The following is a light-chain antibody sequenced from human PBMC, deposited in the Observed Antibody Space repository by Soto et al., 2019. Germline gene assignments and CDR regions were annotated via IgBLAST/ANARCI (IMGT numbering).Light chain of an antibody. CDR1: SSDVGGYNY. V-gene: IGLV2-14*01. Sequence: QSALTQPASVSGSPGQSITISCTGTSSDVGGYNYVSWYQQHPGKAPKLMIYEVSNRPSGISNRFSGSKSGNTASLTISGLQAEDEAAYYCSSYTSRGTYVFGTGT. J-gene: IGLJ1*01. CDR2: EVS. CDR3: SSYTSRGTYV.